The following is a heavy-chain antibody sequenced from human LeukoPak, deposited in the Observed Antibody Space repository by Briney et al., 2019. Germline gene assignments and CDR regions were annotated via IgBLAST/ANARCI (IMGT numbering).Heavy chain of an antibody. Sequence: GGSLRLSCAASGFIYSSHWMTWVRHAPGKGLEWVANIKEDGSEEYYVDSVKGRFTISRDNAKSSLYLQMNSLRAEDTAIYYCARDGPTAYFDYWGQGALVTVSS. V-gene: IGHV3-7*01. J-gene: IGHJ4*02. D-gene: IGHD5-18*01. CDR1: GFIYSSHW. CDR2: IKEDGSEE. CDR3: ARDGPTAYFDY.